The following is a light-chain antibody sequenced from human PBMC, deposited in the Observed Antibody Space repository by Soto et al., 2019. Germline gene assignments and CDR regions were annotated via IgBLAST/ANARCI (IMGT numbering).Light chain of an antibody. CDR2: AAS. V-gene: IGKV1-39*01. CDR3: QQSYSAPRT. Sequence: DIQMTQSPASLPASVGDRVTITCRASQSITNYLSWYQQRPGKAPTLLIHAASNLQSGVPSRFSGSGSETDFSLTISSLQPEDFATYYCQQSYSAPRTFGQGTKLEIK. CDR1: QSITNY. J-gene: IGKJ2*01.